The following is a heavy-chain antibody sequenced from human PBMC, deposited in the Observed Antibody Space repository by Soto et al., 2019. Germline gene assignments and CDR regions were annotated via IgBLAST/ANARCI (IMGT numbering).Heavy chain of an antibody. V-gene: IGHV4-4*02. J-gene: IGHJ4*02. D-gene: IGHD1-26*01. CDR1: VGSITTSNW. Sequence: QVQLQESGPRLVKPSGTLSLTCTVSVGSITTSNWWSWVRLPPAKVLTWIGDSYHAGSTKYNPSLERRVTMSVDTSNNQFALTLTSVTAADTAVYFCARGPPIVGNTTPLDSWGQGTLVTVS. CDR3: ARGPPIVGNTTPLDS. CDR2: SYHAGST.